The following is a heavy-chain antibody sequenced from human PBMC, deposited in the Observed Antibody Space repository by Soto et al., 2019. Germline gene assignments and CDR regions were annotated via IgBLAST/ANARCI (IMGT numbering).Heavy chain of an antibody. CDR2: VSGSGGST. D-gene: IGHD6-13*01. CDR1: GFTFSSYA. J-gene: IGHJ5*02. CDR3: AKDPESSWYPANYFDP. Sequence: GWSLRLSCTTSGFTFSSYAMNWVRQAPGKGLEWVSSVSGSGGSTFYADSVKGRFTISRDNSKNTLYLQMNSLTPEDTAVHYCAKDPESSWYPANYFDPWGQGTMGTVSS. V-gene: IGHV3-23*01.